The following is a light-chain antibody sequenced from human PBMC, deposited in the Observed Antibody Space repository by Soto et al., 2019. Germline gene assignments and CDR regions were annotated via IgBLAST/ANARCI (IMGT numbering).Light chain of an antibody. V-gene: IGKV1-39*01. Sequence: DIQMTQSPSSLSASVGDRVTITCRASQSISSYLNWYQQKPGKAPRLLIYAASTLQSGVPSRFSGSGSDTEFTLTISSLQPEDFATYYCQQASSFPPTFGQGTRLEIK. J-gene: IGKJ5*01. CDR1: QSISSY. CDR2: AAS. CDR3: QQASSFPPT.